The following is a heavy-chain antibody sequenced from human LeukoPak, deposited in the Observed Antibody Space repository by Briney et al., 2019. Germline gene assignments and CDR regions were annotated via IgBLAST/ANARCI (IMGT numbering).Heavy chain of an antibody. CDR1: GYTLTELS. D-gene: IGHD3-3*01. Sequence: ASVKVSCKVSGYTLTELSMHWVRQAPGKGLEWMGGFDPEDGETIYAQKFQGRVTMTEDTSTDTAYMELSSLRSEVTAVYYCATDLPTSYDFWSGAGGVWGKGTTVSVSS. V-gene: IGHV1-24*01. CDR2: FDPEDGET. CDR3: ATDLPTSYDFWSGAGGV. J-gene: IGHJ6*04.